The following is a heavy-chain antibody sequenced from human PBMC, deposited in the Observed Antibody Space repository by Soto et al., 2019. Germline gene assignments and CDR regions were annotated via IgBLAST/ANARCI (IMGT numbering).Heavy chain of an antibody. J-gene: IGHJ5*02. Sequence: GESLKISCKGSGYSFTSYWIGWVRQMPGKGLEWMGIIYPGDSDTRYSPSFQGQVTISADKSISTAYLQWSSLKASDTAMYYCARLSLEDIVVVVAAAWFDPWGQGTLVTVSS. CDR2: IYPGDSDT. V-gene: IGHV5-51*01. CDR1: GYSFTSYW. CDR3: ARLSLEDIVVVVAAAWFDP. D-gene: IGHD2-15*01.